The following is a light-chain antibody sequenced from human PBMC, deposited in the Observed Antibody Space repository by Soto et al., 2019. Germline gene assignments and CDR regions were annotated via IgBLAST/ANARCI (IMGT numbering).Light chain of an antibody. CDR2: AVS. J-gene: IGKJ4*01. CDR3: QQFNNWPLT. V-gene: IGKV3-15*01. CDR1: QSVSNN. Sequence: EIVMTQSPATLSVSPGERATLSCRASQSVSNNLAWYQQKPGQAPRLLIYAVSARATGIPARFSGSGSGTEFTITISSLQSEDFAVYYCQQFNNWPLTFGGGTKVEIK.